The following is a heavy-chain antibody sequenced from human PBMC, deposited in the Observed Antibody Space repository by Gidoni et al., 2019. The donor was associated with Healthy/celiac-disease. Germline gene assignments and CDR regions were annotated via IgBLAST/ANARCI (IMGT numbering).Heavy chain of an antibody. CDR3: AKGASGWYDYYYGMDV. D-gene: IGHD6-19*01. Sequence: EVQLVESGGVVVQPGGSLRLSCAASGFTFDDYAMNWVRQAPGKGLEGVSLISWDGGSTYYADSVKGRFTISRDNSKNSLYLQMNSLRAEDTALYYCAKGASGWYDYYYGMDVWGQGTTVTVSS. CDR2: ISWDGGST. CDR1: GFTFDDYA. J-gene: IGHJ6*02. V-gene: IGHV3-43D*03.